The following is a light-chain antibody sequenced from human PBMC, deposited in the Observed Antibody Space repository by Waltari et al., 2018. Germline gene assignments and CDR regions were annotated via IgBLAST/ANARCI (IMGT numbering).Light chain of an antibody. V-gene: IGKV2-28*01. CDR3: MQVLQTPFT. J-gene: IGKJ3*01. CDR2: LGS. CDR1: QTLLHSNGYNY. Sequence: DIGMTQSPLSLPVTPGEPASIPFRPSQTLLHSNGYNYFNWYLQKPGQSPQLLIYLGSDRASGVPDRFSGSGSGTDFTLEISRVEADDVGVYYCMQVLQTPFTFGPGTTVDIK.